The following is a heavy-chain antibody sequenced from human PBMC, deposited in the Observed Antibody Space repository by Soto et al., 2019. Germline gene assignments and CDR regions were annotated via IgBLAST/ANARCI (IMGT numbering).Heavy chain of an antibody. CDR2: INPTGGTT. D-gene: IGHD3-22*01. J-gene: IGHJ4*02. V-gene: IGHV1-46*01. Sequence: ASVKVSCKASGYTFTSYGISWVRQAPGQGLEWMGIINPTGGTTTYAPRFQGRVTMTRDTSTSTVYMELSSLTSEDTAVYYCARDHLDRYYYDSSGYYPPDYWGQGTLVTVSS. CDR1: GYTFTSYG. CDR3: ARDHLDRYYYDSSGYYPPDY.